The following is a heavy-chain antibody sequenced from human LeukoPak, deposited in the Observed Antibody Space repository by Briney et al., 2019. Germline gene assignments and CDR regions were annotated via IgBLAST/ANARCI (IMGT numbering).Heavy chain of an antibody. CDR2: IYPGDSDT. D-gene: IGHD3-22*01. J-gene: IGHJ4*02. CDR3: ARHSYDSSGYYYTDLDY. V-gene: IGHV5-51*01. CDR1: GYSFTSYW. Sequence: GESLKISCKGSGYSFTSYWIGWVRQMPGKSLEWMGIIYPGDSDTRYSPSFQGQVTISADKSISTAYLQWSSLKASDTAMYYCARHSYDSSGYYYTDLDYWGQGTLVTVSS.